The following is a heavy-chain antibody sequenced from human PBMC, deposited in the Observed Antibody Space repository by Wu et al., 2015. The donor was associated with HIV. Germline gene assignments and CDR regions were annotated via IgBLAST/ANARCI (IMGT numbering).Heavy chain of an antibody. J-gene: IGHJ5*02. Sequence: QVQLVQSGAEVKKPGASVKVSCKASGYTFTSYDINWVRQATGQGLEWMGWMNPNSGNTGYAQKFQGRVTMTRNTSISTAYMELSSLRSEDTAVYYCARGVTYYYGSGSYYNSYSAPKTRNWFDPWGQGTLVTVSS. CDR2: MNPNSGNT. CDR1: GYTFTSYD. CDR3: ARGVTYYYGSGSYYNSYSAPKTRNWFDP. V-gene: IGHV1-8*01. D-gene: IGHD3-10*01.